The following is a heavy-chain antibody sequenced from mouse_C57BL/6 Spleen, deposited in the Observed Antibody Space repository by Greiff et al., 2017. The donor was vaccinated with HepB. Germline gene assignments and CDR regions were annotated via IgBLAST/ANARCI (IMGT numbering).Heavy chain of an antibody. J-gene: IGHJ4*01. CDR2: ISDGGSYT. CDR3: ARAPMDY. Sequence: VQLKESGGGLVKPGGSLKLSCAASGFTFSSYAMSWVRQTPEKRLEWVATISDGGSYTYYPDNVKGRFTISRDNAKNNLYLQMSHLKSEDTAMYYCARAPMDYWGQGTSVTVSS. CDR1: GFTFSSYA. V-gene: IGHV5-4*01.